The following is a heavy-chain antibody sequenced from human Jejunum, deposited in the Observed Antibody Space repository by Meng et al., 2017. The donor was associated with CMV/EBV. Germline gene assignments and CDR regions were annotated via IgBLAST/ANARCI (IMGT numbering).Heavy chain of an antibody. D-gene: IGHD3-3*01. CDR2: ISPYNDNA. CDR1: GYTFSTYG. V-gene: IGHV1-18*01. J-gene: IGHJ4*02. CDR3: ARVFGVAYFDS. Sequence: CQASGYTFSTYGFTWVRRAPRQGLGWMRYISPYNDNANYAQKFQGRVTMTRDTSTSTAYMELRSLRADDTAVYYCARVFGVAYFDSWGQGTLVTVSS.